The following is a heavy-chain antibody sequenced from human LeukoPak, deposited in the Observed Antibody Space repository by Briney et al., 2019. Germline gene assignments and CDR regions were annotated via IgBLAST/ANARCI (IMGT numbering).Heavy chain of an antibody. Sequence: PGGSLRLSCAASGFTFSSYWMSWVRQAPGRGLEWVASIKQDGSEKYYVDSVKGRFTISRDNAKNSLYLQMNSLRDEDTAVYYCARGAGSSSWYDYWGQGTLVTVSS. CDR1: GFTFSSYW. CDR3: ARGAGSSSWYDY. CDR2: IKQDGSEK. D-gene: IGHD6-13*01. V-gene: IGHV3-7*01. J-gene: IGHJ4*02.